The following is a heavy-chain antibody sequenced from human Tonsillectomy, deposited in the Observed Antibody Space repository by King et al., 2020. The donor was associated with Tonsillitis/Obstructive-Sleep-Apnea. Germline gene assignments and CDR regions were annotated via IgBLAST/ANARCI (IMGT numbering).Heavy chain of an antibody. Sequence: VQLVESGGGLVQPGGSLRLSCAASGFTFSSYAMSWVRPAPGKGLEWVSAISGSGGSTYSADSGKGRFTISRDNSKNTLYLQMNSLRAEDTAVYYCAKCVVDIVVVVAVDWYFDLWGRGTLVTVSS. CDR1: GFTFSSYA. CDR2: ISGSGGST. D-gene: IGHD2-15*01. CDR3: AKCVVDIVVVVAVDWYFDL. J-gene: IGHJ2*01. V-gene: IGHV3-23*04.